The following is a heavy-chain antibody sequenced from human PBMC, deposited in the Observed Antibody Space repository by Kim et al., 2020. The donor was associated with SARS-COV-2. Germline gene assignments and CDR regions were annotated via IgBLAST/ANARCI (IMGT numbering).Heavy chain of an antibody. CDR2: TSSSSSYI. Sequence: GGSLRLSCAASGFTFSSYSMNWVRQAPGKGLEWVSSTSSSSSYIYYADSVKGRFTISRDNAKNSLYLQMNSLRAEDTAVYYCARDHGYSYGYSFDYWGQGTLVTVSS. V-gene: IGHV3-21*01. CDR1: GFTFSSYS. J-gene: IGHJ4*02. CDR3: ARDHGYSYGYSFDY. D-gene: IGHD5-18*01.